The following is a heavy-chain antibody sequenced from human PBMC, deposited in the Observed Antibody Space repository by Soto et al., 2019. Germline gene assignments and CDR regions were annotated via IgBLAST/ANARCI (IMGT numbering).Heavy chain of an antibody. CDR2: INPSGGST. V-gene: IGHV1-46*01. CDR3: ARDRGGHIVVVTAHGMGV. Sequence: ASVKVSCKASGYTFTSYYIHWVRQAPGQGLEWMGIINPSGGSTSYAQKFQGRVTMTRDTSTSTVYMELSSLRSEDTAVYYCARDRGGHIVVVTAHGMGVWGQGTTVTVSS. CDR1: GYTFTSYY. D-gene: IGHD2-21*02. J-gene: IGHJ6*02.